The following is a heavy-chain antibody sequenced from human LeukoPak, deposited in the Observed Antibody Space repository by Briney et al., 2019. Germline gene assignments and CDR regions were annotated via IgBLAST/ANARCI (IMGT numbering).Heavy chain of an antibody. CDR3: AKALNYWYFDL. V-gene: IGHV3-23*01. CDR1: GFTFSSYD. J-gene: IGHJ2*01. Sequence: GGSLRLSCAASGFTFSSYDMSWVRQAPGKGLEWVSASGGDGGSTYADSVKGRFTISRDNSKNTLYLRMNSLRAEDTATYYCAKALNYWYFDLWGRGNLVTVSS. CDR2: SGGDGGST.